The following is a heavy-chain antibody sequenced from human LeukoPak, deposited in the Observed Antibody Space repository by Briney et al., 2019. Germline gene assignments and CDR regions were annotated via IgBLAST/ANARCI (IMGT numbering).Heavy chain of an antibody. D-gene: IGHD5-12*01. V-gene: IGHV1-8*01. CDR1: GYTFTSYD. CDR3: ARGRTRYSGYDYGY. CDR2: MNPNSGNT. J-gene: IGHJ4*02. Sequence: ASVKVSCKASGYTFTSYDINWVRQATGQGLEWMGWMNPNSGNTGYAQKFQGRVTMTRNTSISTAYMELSSLRSEGTAVYYCARGRTRYSGYDYGYWGQGTLVTVSS.